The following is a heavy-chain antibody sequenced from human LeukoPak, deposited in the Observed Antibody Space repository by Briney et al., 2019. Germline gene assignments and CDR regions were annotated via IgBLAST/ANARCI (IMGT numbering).Heavy chain of an antibody. CDR3: AGGPQGTATTANWLDP. CDR1: AYSISSGHY. CDR2: IYYIGST. D-gene: IGHD4-17*01. V-gene: IGHV4-38-2*02. J-gene: IGHJ5*02. Sequence: PSETLSLTCTVSAYSISSGHYWGWIRQPPGKGLEWIGSIYYIGSTYYNPSLKSGVTISLDTSKNQFSLKLYSVTAADTAVYYCAGGPQGTATTANWLDPWGQGTLVTVSS.